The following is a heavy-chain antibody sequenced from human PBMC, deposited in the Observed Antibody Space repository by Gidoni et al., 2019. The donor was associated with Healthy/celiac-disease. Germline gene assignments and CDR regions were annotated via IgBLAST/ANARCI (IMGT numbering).Heavy chain of an antibody. J-gene: IGHJ6*02. CDR1: GGTFSSYA. Sequence: QVQLVQSGAEVKQPGSSVKVSCKASGGTFSSYAISWVRQAPGQGLEWMGGIIPIFGTANYAQKFQGRVTITADESTSTAYMELSSLRSEDTAVYYCARGLVSSNYYYYYGMDVWGQGTTVTVSS. CDR3: ARGLVSSNYYYYYGMDV. V-gene: IGHV1-69*01. D-gene: IGHD6-13*01. CDR2: IIPIFGTA.